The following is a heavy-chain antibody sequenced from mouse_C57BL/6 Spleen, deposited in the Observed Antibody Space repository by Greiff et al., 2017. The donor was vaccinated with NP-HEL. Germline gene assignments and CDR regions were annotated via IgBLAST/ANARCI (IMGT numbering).Heavy chain of an antibody. CDR1: GFSLTSYG. V-gene: IGHV2-2*01. CDR3: ARKGTTVVAHYAMDY. D-gene: IGHD1-1*01. CDR2: IWSGGST. J-gene: IGHJ4*01. Sequence: VMLVESGPGLVQPSQSLSITCTVSGFSLTSYGVHWVRQSPGQGLEWLGVIWSGGSTDYNAAFISRLSISKDNSKSQVFFKMNSLQADDTAIYYCARKGTTVVAHYAMDYWGQGTSVTVSS.